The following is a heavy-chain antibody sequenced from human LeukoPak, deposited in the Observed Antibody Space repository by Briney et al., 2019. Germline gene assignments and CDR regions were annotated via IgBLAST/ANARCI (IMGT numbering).Heavy chain of an antibody. Sequence: GGSLRLSCAASGFTFSSYWMSWVRQAPGKGLEWVANIKQDGSEKYYVDSVKGRFTISRDNAKNSLYLQMNSLRAEDTAVYYCARPPNYAILTAFDYWGQATLVTVSS. CDR3: ARPPNYAILTAFDY. D-gene: IGHD3-9*01. CDR1: GFTFSSYW. CDR2: IKQDGSEK. J-gene: IGHJ4*02. V-gene: IGHV3-7*01.